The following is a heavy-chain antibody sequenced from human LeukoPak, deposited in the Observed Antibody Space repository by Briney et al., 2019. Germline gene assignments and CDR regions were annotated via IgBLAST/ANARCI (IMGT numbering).Heavy chain of an antibody. V-gene: IGHV1-69*13. D-gene: IGHD4-17*01. Sequence: GASVEVSCKASGGTFSSYAISWVRQAPGQGLEWMGGIIPIFGTANYAQKFQGRVTITADESTSTAYMELSSLRSEDTAVYYCARENGDYAYFDYWGQGTLVTVSS. J-gene: IGHJ4*02. CDR1: GGTFSSYA. CDR2: IIPIFGTA. CDR3: ARENGDYAYFDY.